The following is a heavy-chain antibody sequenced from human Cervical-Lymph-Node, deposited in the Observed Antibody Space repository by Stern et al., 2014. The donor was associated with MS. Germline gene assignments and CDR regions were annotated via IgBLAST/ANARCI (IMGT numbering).Heavy chain of an antibody. J-gene: IGHJ4*02. CDR1: GGSITSHY. V-gene: IGHV4-59*11. D-gene: IGHD1-26*01. CDR3: ARDQGGSYDY. Sequence: QVQLQESGPGLVKPSETLSLTCTVSGGSITSHYWSWIRQPPGKGLKYIGYLYYTASTNYNPALNSRVTISVETSKNQFSLKLSSVTAADTAVYYCARDQGGSYDYWGQGTLVIVSS. CDR2: LYYTAST.